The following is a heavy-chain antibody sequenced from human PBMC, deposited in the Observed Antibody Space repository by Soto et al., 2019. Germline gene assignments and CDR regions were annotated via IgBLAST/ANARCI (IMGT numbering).Heavy chain of an antibody. CDR1: GGSISSGGYY. CDR3: ASLNGDCSGGSCYYYYGMDV. V-gene: IGHV4-31*03. Sequence: SETLSLTCTVSGGSISSGGYYWSWIRQHPGKGLEWIGYIYYSGSTYYNPSLKSRVTISVDTSKNQFSLKLSSVTAADTAVYYCASLNGDCSGGSCYYYYGMDVWGQGTTVTVSS. CDR2: IYYSGST. J-gene: IGHJ6*02. D-gene: IGHD2-15*01.